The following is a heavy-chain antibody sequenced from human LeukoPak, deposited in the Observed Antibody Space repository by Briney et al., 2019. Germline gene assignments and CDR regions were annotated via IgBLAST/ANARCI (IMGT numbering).Heavy chain of an antibody. CDR1: GGSISSGSYY. Sequence: SQTLSLTCTVSGGSISSGSYYWSWIRQPPGKGLEWIGYIYSSGSTNYNPSLKSRVTISVDTSKNQFSLKLSSVTAADTAVYYCARAGLGKFDPWGQGTLVTVSS. V-gene: IGHV4-61*01. CDR3: ARAGLGKFDP. CDR2: IYSSGST. J-gene: IGHJ5*02.